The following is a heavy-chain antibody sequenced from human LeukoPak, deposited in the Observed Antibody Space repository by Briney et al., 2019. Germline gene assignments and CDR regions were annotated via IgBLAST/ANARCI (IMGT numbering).Heavy chain of an antibody. D-gene: IGHD3-10*02. V-gene: IGHV3-9*01. Sequence: GGSLRLSCAASGSTFDDYAMHWVRQAPGKGLEWVSGISWNSGSIGYADSVKGRFTISRDNAKNSLYLQMNSLRAEDTAVYYCAELGITMIGGVWGKGTTVTISS. CDR1: GSTFDDYA. J-gene: IGHJ6*04. CDR2: ISWNSGSI. CDR3: AELGITMIGGV.